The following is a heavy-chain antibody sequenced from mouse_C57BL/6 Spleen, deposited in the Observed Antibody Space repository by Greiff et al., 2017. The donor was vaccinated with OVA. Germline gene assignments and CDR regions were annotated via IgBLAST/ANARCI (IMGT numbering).Heavy chain of an antibody. CDR1: GYTFTSYW. V-gene: IGHV1-55*01. D-gene: IGHD1-1*01. Sequence: QVQLQQPGAELVKPGASVKMSCKASGYTFTSYWITWVKQRPGQGLEWIGDIYPGSGNTYYNEKFKGKATLTAEKSSSTAYMQLSSLTSEDSAVYFCARSLYYGSSPGYFDYWGQGTTLTVSS. J-gene: IGHJ2*01. CDR2: IYPGSGNT. CDR3: ARSLYYGSSPGYFDY.